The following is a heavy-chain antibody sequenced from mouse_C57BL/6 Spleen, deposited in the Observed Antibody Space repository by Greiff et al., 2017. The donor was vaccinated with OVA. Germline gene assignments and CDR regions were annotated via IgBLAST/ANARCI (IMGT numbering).Heavy chain of an antibody. J-gene: IGHJ4*01. CDR3: ARDISTVVAYYYGMDY. V-gene: IGHV5-4*01. CDR2: ISDGGSYT. D-gene: IGHD1-1*01. CDR1: GFTFSSYA. Sequence: EVMLVESGGGLVKPGGSLKLSCAASGFTFSSYAMSWVRQTPEKRLEWVATISDGGSYTYYPDNVKGRFTISRDNAKNNLYLQMSHLKSEDTAMYYVARDISTVVAYYYGMDYWGQGTSVTVSS.